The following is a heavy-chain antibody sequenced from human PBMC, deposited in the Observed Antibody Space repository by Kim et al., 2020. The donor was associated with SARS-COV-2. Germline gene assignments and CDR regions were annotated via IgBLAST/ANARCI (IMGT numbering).Heavy chain of an antibody. CDR3: TRDRVAAAATRGFWFDP. Sequence: VKGRFTISRDDSKSIAYLQMNSLKTEDTAVYYCTRDRVAAAATRGFWFDPWGQGTLVTVSS. D-gene: IGHD6-13*01. J-gene: IGHJ5*02. V-gene: IGHV3-49*02.